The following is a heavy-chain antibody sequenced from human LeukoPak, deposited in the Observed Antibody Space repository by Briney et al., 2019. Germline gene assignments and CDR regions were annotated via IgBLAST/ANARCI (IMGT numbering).Heavy chain of an antibody. CDR2: IRSDGSNK. V-gene: IGHV3-30*02. J-gene: IGHJ4*02. CDR1: GFSFSSYG. Sequence: GGSLRLSCAGSGFSFSSYGMHWVRQAPGKWLEWMAFIRSDGSNKYYADSVKGRFTISRDNSKNTLYLQMNSLRAEDTAVYYCARILDSAWGELGYWGQGTLVTVSS. CDR3: ARILDSAWGELGY. D-gene: IGHD6-19*01.